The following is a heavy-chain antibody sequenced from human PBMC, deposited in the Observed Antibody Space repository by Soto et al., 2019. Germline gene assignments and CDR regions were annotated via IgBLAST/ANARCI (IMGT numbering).Heavy chain of an antibody. CDR3: AKERVYDYIWGSYRPSPDAFDI. Sequence: HPGGSLRLSCAASGFTFSSYGMHWVRQAPGKGLEWVAVIWYDGSNKYYADSVKGRFTISRDNSKNTLYLQMNSLRAEDTAVYYCAKERVYDYIWGSYRPSPDAFDIWGQGTMVTVSS. V-gene: IGHV3-33*06. CDR1: GFTFSSYG. CDR2: IWYDGSNK. J-gene: IGHJ3*02. D-gene: IGHD3-16*02.